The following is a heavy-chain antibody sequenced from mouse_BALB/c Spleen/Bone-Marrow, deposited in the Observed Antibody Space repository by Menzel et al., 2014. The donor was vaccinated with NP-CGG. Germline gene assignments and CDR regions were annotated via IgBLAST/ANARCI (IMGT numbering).Heavy chain of an antibody. Sequence: VQLQQSGAELEKPGASVKLSCKASGYTFTSYWMHWVKQRPGQGLEWIGEINPSNGRTNYNEKFKSKATLTVDKSSSTAYMQLSSLTSEDSAVYYCARCYYGNYFDYWGEGTTLPVPS. CDR2: INPSNGRT. V-gene: IGHV1S81*02. D-gene: IGHD2-1*01. CDR3: ARCYYGNYFDY. J-gene: IGHJ2*01. CDR1: GYTFTSYW.